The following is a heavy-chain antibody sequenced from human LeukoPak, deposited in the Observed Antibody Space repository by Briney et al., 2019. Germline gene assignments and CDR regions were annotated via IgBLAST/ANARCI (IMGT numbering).Heavy chain of an antibody. D-gene: IGHD5-12*01. J-gene: IGHJ4*02. CDR3: AKGPRAYSGYDLTEYYFDY. Sequence: GGSLRHTCAASGFTFSSYAMHWVRQAPGKGLEYVSAISSNGGSTCYANSVKGRFTISRDNSKNTLYLQMGSLRAEDTAVYYCAKGPRAYSGYDLTEYYFDYWGQGTLVTVSS. V-gene: IGHV3-64*01. CDR1: GFTFSSYA. CDR2: ISSNGGST.